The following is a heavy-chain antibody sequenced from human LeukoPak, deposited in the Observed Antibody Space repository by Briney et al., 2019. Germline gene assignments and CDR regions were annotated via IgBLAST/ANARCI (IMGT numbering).Heavy chain of an antibody. CDR1: GFTFRNYW. D-gene: IGHD3-10*01. Sequence: GGSLRLSCAASGFTFRNYWMHSVRQAPGKGLVWVSRINIDGSTRYADSVEGRFTISRDNAKNTLYLQMNSLRAEDTAVYYCARAGGSGWFDPWGQGTLVTVSS. J-gene: IGHJ5*02. CDR2: INIDGST. V-gene: IGHV3-74*01. CDR3: ARAGGSGWFDP.